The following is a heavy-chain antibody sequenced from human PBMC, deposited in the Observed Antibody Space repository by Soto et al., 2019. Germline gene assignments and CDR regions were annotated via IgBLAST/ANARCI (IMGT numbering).Heavy chain of an antibody. CDR1: GYTFTGYY. J-gene: IGHJ5*02. CDR3: ARGGCSSTSCYKVLWFDP. V-gene: IGHV1-2*02. D-gene: IGHD2-2*02. Sequence: GASVKVSCKASGYTFTGYYMHWVRQAPGQGLEWMGWINPNSGGTNYAQKFQGRVTMTRDTSISTAYMELSRLRSDDTAVYYCARGGCSSTSCYKVLWFDPWGQGTLVTVSS. CDR2: INPNSGGT.